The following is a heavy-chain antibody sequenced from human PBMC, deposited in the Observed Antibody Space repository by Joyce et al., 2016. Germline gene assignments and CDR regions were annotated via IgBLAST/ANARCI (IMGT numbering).Heavy chain of an antibody. CDR3: ARSSYTNGIFDY. CDR1: GFTFSSYS. Sequence: VQLVESGGGLVKPGGSLRLSWAASGFTFSSYSMSWVRQAPGKGLEWVSSLSSSSSYIKYTDSVKGRFTISRDNAKNSLYLQMNSLRVEDTAVYYCARSSYTNGIFDYWGQGTLVTVSS. V-gene: IGHV3-21*01. D-gene: IGHD2-8*01. CDR2: LSSSSSYI. J-gene: IGHJ4*02.